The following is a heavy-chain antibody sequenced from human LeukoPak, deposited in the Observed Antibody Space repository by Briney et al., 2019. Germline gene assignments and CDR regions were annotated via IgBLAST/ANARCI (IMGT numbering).Heavy chain of an antibody. D-gene: IGHD2-2*01. J-gene: IGHJ6*02. CDR1: GYTFTSYG. CDR2: INPNSGGT. CDR3: ARAEVVVVPAAHYGMDV. Sequence: ASVKVSCKASGYTFTSYGISWVRQAPGQGLEWMGWINPNSGGTNYAQKFQGRVTMTRDTSISTAYMELSRLRSDDTAVYYCARAEVVVVPAAHYGMDVWGQGTTVTVSS. V-gene: IGHV1-2*02.